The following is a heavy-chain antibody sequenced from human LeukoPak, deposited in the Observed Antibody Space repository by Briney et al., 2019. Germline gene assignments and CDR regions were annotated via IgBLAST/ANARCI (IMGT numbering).Heavy chain of an antibody. CDR2: IYPGDSDT. CDR1: GYSFTSYW. Sequence: GESLKISCKGSGYSFTSYWIGWVRQMPGKGLEWIGIIYPGDSDTRYSPSFQGQVTISADKSISTAYLQWSSLKASDTAMYYCARQAYCSSTSCYNAFDSLGQGTMVTDSS. J-gene: IGHJ3*02. D-gene: IGHD2-2*02. V-gene: IGHV5-51*01. CDR3: ARQAYCSSTSCYNAFDS.